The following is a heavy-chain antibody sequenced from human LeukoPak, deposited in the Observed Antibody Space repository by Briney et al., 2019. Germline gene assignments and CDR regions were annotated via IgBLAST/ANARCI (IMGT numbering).Heavy chain of an antibody. CDR1: GYTFTDYY. Sequence: GASVKVSCKASGYTFTDYYVYWVRQAPGQGLEWMGWINPNSGDTNYALKFQGRVTMTRDTSISTAYMELSRLKSDDTAVYYCARRDFWRGFDYWGQGSLVTVSS. V-gene: IGHV1-2*02. J-gene: IGHJ4*02. CDR3: ARRDFWRGFDY. D-gene: IGHD3-3*01. CDR2: INPNSGDT.